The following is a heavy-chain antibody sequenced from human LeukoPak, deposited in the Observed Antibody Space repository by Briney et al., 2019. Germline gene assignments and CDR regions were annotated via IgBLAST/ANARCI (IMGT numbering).Heavy chain of an antibody. CDR3: ARDLIRLYYYDSSGSDPDY. D-gene: IGHD3-22*01. Sequence: GGSLRLSCAASGFTFSSYAMHWVRQAPGKGLEWVAVISYDGSNKYYADSVKGRFTTSRDNSKNTLYLQMNSLRAEDTAVYYCARDLIRLYYYDSSGSDPDYWGQGTLVTVSS. V-gene: IGHV3-30*04. CDR1: GFTFSSYA. CDR2: ISYDGSNK. J-gene: IGHJ4*02.